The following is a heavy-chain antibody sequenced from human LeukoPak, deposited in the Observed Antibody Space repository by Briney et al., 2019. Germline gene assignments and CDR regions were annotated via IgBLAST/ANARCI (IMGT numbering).Heavy chain of an antibody. D-gene: IGHD2-2*01. V-gene: IGHV1-18*01. CDR2: ISAYNGNT. Sequence: ASVKVSCKASGYTFTSYGISWVRQAPGQGLEGMGWISAYNGNTNCAQKLQGRVTMTTDTSTSTAYMELRSLRSDDTAVYYCARDHEFCRSTSCYAIDYWGQGTLVTVSS. CDR3: ARDHEFCRSTSCYAIDY. CDR1: GYTFTSYG. J-gene: IGHJ4*02.